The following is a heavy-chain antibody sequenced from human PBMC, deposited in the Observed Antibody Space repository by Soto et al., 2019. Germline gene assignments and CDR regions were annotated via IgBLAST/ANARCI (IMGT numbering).Heavy chain of an antibody. CDR1: GGSISSSSYY. Sequence: SETLSLTCTVSGGSISSSSYYWGWIRQPPGKGLEWIGSIYYSGSTYYNPSLKSRVTISVDTSKNQFSLKLSSVTAADTAVYYCARHREYQLPQPREGPWFDPWGQGTLVTVSS. J-gene: IGHJ5*02. D-gene: IGHD2-2*01. CDR2: IYYSGST. V-gene: IGHV4-39*01. CDR3: ARHREYQLPQPREGPWFDP.